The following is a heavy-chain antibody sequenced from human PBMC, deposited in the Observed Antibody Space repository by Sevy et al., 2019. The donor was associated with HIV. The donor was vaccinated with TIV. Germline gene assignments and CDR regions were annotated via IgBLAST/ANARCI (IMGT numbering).Heavy chain of an antibody. CDR3: ARAPPVVVVPGAPSWFDP. D-gene: IGHD2-2*01. Sequence: SETLSLTCAVYGGSFSGYYWNWIRQPPGKGLEWIGEINHSGSTHYNPSLKGRITISVATSKNQFSLRLNSVTAADTAVYYCARAPPVVVVPGAPSWFDPWGQGTLVTVSS. V-gene: IGHV4-34*01. J-gene: IGHJ5*02. CDR2: INHSGST. CDR1: GGSFSGYY.